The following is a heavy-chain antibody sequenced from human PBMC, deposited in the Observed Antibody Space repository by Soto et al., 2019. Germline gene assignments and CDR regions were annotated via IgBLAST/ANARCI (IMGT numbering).Heavy chain of an antibody. Sequence: LKISCRTSGYRFTSYWIAWVRQMPGKGLEWMGIIFPSDSDTRYSPSFQDQVTISADRSTSTVFLQWASLKASDTAVYFCARKDKSGYFNWFDPWGQGTLVTVSS. CDR1: GYRFTSYW. D-gene: IGHD3-22*01. CDR3: ARKDKSGYFNWFDP. J-gene: IGHJ5*02. V-gene: IGHV5-51*01. CDR2: IFPSDSDT.